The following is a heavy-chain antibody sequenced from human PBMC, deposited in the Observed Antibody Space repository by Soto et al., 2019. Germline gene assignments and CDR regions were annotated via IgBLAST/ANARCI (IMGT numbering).Heavy chain of an antibody. CDR1: GGSFSGYY. J-gene: IGHJ4*02. Sequence: PTDTLTLTCTFHGGSFSGYYWSWIRQPPGKGLECIGEVNHSGNTFYNPSLKSRVTISVDTSKNQISLRLKSVTAADTAVYYCERAETSGIHYFDYWGQGSLVTVSS. CDR3: ERAETSGIHYFDY. CDR2: VNHSGNT. V-gene: IGHV4-34*01. D-gene: IGHD6-13*01.